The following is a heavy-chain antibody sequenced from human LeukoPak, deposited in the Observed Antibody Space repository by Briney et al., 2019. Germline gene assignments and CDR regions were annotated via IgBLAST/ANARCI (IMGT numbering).Heavy chain of an antibody. Sequence: GGSLRLSCAASGFTFSSYAMHWVRQAPGKGLEWVAVISYDGSNKYYADSVKGRFTISRDNSKNTLYLQMNSLRAEDTAVYYCAKDGEYSSSSFMWYYYMDVWGKGTTVTVSS. J-gene: IGHJ6*03. V-gene: IGHV3-30-3*01. CDR2: ISYDGSNK. CDR3: AKDGEYSSSSFMWYYYMDV. CDR1: GFTFSSYA. D-gene: IGHD6-6*01.